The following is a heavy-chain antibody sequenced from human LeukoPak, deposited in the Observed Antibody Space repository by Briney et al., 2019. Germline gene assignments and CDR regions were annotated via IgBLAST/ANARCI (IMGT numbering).Heavy chain of an antibody. CDR2: VYPCDSDT. CDR1: GYSFTSYW. V-gene: IGHV5-51*01. D-gene: IGHD3-22*01. J-gene: IGHJ4*02. CDR3: ARWMRGPVYDAYFDY. Sequence: GESLKISCKGSGYSFTSYWIGWGRQMPGKGLEWMGIVYPCDSDTRYSPSFQGQVTISADKYISTAYLQWSSLRASDTAMYFCARWMRGPVYDAYFDYWGQGTLVTVSS.